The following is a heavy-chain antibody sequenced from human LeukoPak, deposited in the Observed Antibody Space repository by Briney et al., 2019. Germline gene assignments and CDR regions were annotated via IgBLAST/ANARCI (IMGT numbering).Heavy chain of an antibody. Sequence: GGSLRLSCAASGFTFSSYAMHWVRQAPGKGLEWVAVISYDGSNKYYADSVKGRFTISRDNSKNTLYLQMNSLRAEDTAVYYCARSPSSSAEGYFDYWGQGTLVTVSS. CDR1: GFTFSSYA. D-gene: IGHD6-6*01. CDR3: ARSPSSSAEGYFDY. CDR2: ISYDGSNK. J-gene: IGHJ4*02. V-gene: IGHV3-30-3*01.